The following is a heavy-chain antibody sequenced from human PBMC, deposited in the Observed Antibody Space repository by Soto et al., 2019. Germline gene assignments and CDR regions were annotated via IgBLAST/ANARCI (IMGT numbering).Heavy chain of an antibody. J-gene: IGHJ4*01. Sequence: ASVKVSCKASGYTFTNYYMHWVRQAPGQGLEWMGWSNPNSGDTNYAQKFQGRVTMTRDTSISTAYMELGGLTSDDTAVYYCVRDPGYCSGGTCYQHLDYWGQ. D-gene: IGHD2-15*01. CDR2: SNPNSGDT. V-gene: IGHV1-2*02. CDR3: VRDPGYCSGGTCYQHLDY. CDR1: GYTFTNYY.